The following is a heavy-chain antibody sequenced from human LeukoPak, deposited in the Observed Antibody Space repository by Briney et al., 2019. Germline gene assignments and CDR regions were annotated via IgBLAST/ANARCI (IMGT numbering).Heavy chain of an antibody. D-gene: IGHD6-13*01. CDR2: IYYSGST. CDR1: GGSISSGGYY. Sequence: KSSETLSLTCTVSGGSISSGGYYWSWIRQHPGKGLEWIGYIYYSGSTYYNPSLKSRVTISVDTSKNQFSLKLSSVTAADTAVYYCARAGSSWYYYYYGMDVWGQGTTVTVSS. CDR3: ARAGSSWYYYYYGMDV. J-gene: IGHJ6*02. V-gene: IGHV4-30-4*08.